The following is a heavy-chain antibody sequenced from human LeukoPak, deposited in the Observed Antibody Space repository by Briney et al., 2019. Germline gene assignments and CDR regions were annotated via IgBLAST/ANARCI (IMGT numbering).Heavy chain of an antibody. J-gene: IGHJ4*02. CDR1: GFTFNTYS. CDR2: IDSSGGYM. V-gene: IGHV3-21*06. CDR3: VRGDRRDY. Sequence: GGSLRLSCEASGFTFNTYSMNWARQAPGKGLEWVSSIDSSGGYMFYADSVKGRFIISRDNAKDSLYLQMNSLRVEDTADYYCVRGDRRDYWGQGTLVTVSS.